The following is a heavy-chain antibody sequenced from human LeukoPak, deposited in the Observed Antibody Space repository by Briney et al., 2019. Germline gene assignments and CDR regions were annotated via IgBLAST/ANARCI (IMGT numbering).Heavy chain of an antibody. CDR1: GYAFTSFG. CDR2: ISAYSGST. J-gene: IGHJ3*02. CDR3: ARVRAVAGLVDAFDK. V-gene: IGHV1-18*04. Sequence: ASVKVSCKASGYAFTSFGITWVRQAPGQGLEWMGWISAYSGSTNYAQKVQDRVTMKTDTSTNTAYMEMRSLTSDDTAVYYCARVRAVAGLVDAFDKWGQGTMVTVSS. D-gene: IGHD6-19*01.